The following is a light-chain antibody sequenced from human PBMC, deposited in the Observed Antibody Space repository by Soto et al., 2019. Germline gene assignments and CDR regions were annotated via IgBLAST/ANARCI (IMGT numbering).Light chain of an antibody. J-gene: IGKJ5*01. Sequence: EIQMTQSPSTLSASVGDRVTITCQASRGISSYLAWYQQKPGKAPKLLVSSASTLQSGVPSRFSGSGSGPDFTLTISSLQPEDSATYFCQQLNSYPQTFGQGTRLEIK. CDR1: RGISSY. V-gene: IGKV1-9*01. CDR2: SAS. CDR3: QQLNSYPQT.